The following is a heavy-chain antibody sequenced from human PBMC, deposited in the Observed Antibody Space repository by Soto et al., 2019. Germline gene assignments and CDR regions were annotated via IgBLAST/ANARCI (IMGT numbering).Heavy chain of an antibody. Sequence: QVQLVESGGGVVQPGRSLRLSCAASGFTFSSYGMHWVRQAPGKGLEWVAVIWDDGSNKYYADSVKGRFTISRDNSKNTLYLQMNSLGAEDTAVYYCARARGSLWFGESIYYYGMDVWGQGTTVTVSS. J-gene: IGHJ6*02. D-gene: IGHD3-10*01. CDR3: ARARGSLWFGESIYYYGMDV. V-gene: IGHV3-33*01. CDR1: GFTFSSYG. CDR2: IWDDGSNK.